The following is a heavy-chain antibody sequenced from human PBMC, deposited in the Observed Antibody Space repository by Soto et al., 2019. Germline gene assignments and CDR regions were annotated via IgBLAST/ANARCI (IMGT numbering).Heavy chain of an antibody. CDR2: NYYSGIT. J-gene: IGHJ6*02. CDR1: GGSISSGGYY. Sequence: QVQLQESGPGLVKPSQTLSLTCTVSGGSISSGGYYWTWIRQHPGKGLEWIGYNYYSGITYYNPPLRSRVTISPDTSKNQCALKLSSVTAADTAVYYCARGSSIAGLYYGMDVWGQGTTVTV. CDR3: ARGSSIAGLYYGMDV. V-gene: IGHV4-31*03. D-gene: IGHD6-6*01.